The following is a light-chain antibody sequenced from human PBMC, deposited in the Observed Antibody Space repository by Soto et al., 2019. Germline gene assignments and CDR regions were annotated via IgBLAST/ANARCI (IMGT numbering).Light chain of an antibody. CDR3: QQFLSYPIT. CDR2: DAS. Sequence: IQLTQSPASLSASVGERVTITCRASQDIRGALAWYQQSPGEAPQLLIYDASTLESGVPSRFSGSSSGTHFTLTISSLQTEDFATYYCQQFLSYPITFGQGPRLEIK. CDR1: QDIRGA. J-gene: IGKJ5*01. V-gene: IGKV1-13*02.